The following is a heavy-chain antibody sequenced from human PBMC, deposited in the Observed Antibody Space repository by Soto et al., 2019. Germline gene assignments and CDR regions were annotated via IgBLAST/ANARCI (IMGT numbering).Heavy chain of an antibody. CDR3: ARDRGRITMIVVVSGWFDP. V-gene: IGHV1-69*01. D-gene: IGHD3-22*01. CDR2: ISPIFGTA. J-gene: IGHJ5*02. Sequence: QVQLVQSGAEVKKPGSSVKVSCKASGGTFSSYAISWVRQAPGQGLDWMGGISPIFGTANYAQKFQGRVTITADESTSTAYMELSSLRSEDTAVYYCARDRGRITMIVVVSGWFDPWGQGTLVTVSS. CDR1: GGTFSSYA.